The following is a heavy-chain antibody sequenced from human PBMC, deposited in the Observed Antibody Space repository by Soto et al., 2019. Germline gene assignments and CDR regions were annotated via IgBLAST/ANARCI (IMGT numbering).Heavy chain of an antibody. J-gene: IGHJ4*02. V-gene: IGHV3-30-3*01. D-gene: IGHD5-12*01. CDR2: TSFDGSKK. Sequence: GGSLRLSCAASGFTFSSYAMHWVRQAPGKGLEWVAVTSFDGSKKYYADSVQGRFIISRDNSKNTLYLQMNSLRVEDTAVYYCARDRQYIVATTHAPNCWGQGTLVTVSS. CDR1: GFTFSSYA. CDR3: ARDRQYIVATTHAPNC.